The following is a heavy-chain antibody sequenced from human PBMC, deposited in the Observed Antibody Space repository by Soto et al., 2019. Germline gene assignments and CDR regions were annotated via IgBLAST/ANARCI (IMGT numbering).Heavy chain of an antibody. Sequence: QVQLVQSGAEVKKPGASVKVSCQASGYTFTSYGISWVRQAPGQGLEWMGWISAYNGNTNYAQKLQGRVTMTTDTSTSTAYMELRSLRSDDTAVYFCARAKLEDYGDYGGWFDPWGQGTLVTVSS. J-gene: IGHJ5*02. V-gene: IGHV1-18*01. CDR2: ISAYNGNT. CDR3: ARAKLEDYGDYGGWFDP. CDR1: GYTFTSYG. D-gene: IGHD4-17*01.